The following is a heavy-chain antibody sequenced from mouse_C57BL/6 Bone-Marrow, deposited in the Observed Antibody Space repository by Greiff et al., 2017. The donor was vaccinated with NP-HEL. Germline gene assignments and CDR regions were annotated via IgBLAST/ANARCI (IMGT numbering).Heavy chain of an antibody. CDR2: IYPGNSDT. D-gene: IGHD1-1*01. J-gene: IGHJ1*03. CDR1: GYTFTSYW. Sequence: VQLQQSGTVLARPGASVKMSCKTSGYTFTSYWMHWVKQRPGKGLEWIGAIYPGNSDTSYNQKFKGKATLTAVTSASTAYMELSSLTIEDSAVYYCTRGDHYYGSRYFGVWGTGTTVTVSS. CDR3: TRGDHYYGSRYFGV. V-gene: IGHV1-5*01.